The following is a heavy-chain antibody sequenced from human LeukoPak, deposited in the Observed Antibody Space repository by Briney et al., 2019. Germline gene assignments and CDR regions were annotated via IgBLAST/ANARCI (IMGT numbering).Heavy chain of an antibody. D-gene: IGHD1-26*01. CDR3: ARDLGYSGSYWGYFDY. J-gene: IGHJ4*02. V-gene: IGHV1-2*02. CDR2: INPNSGGT. CDR1: GYTFTGYH. Sequence: GASVKVSCRASGYTFTGYHMHWVRQAPGQGLEWMGWINPNSGGTNYAQKFQGRVTMTRDTSISTAYMELSRLRSDDTAVYYCARDLGYSGSYWGYFDYWGQGTLVTASS.